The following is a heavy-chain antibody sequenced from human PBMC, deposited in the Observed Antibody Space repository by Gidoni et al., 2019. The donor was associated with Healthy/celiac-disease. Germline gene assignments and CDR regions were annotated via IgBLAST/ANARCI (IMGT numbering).Heavy chain of an antibody. CDR1: GGTFSSYA. D-gene: IGHD1-26*01. Sequence: QVQLVQSGAEVKKPGSSVKVSCKAYGGTFSSYAISWVRQAPGQGLEWMGGIIPIFGTANYAQKFQGRVTITADESTSTAYMELSSLRSEDTAVYYCARDREDRDGGYYYYGMDVWGQGTTVTVSS. J-gene: IGHJ6*02. CDR2: IIPIFGTA. CDR3: ARDREDRDGGYYYYGMDV. V-gene: IGHV1-69*01.